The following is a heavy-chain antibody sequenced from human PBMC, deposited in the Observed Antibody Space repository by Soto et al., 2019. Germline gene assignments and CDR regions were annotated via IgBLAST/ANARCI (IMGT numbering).Heavy chain of an antibody. CDR1: GGTFSSYA. Sequence: ASVKVSCTASGGTFSSYAISWVRQAPGQGLEWMGGIIPISETTNYAQKFQGRVTITADESKSTAYMELSSLRSEDTAVYYCARSQGSSTSLEIYYYYYYGMDVWGQGTTVTVSS. CDR2: IIPISETT. D-gene: IGHD2-2*01. CDR3: ARSQGSSTSLEIYYYYYYGMDV. V-gene: IGHV1-69*13. J-gene: IGHJ6*02.